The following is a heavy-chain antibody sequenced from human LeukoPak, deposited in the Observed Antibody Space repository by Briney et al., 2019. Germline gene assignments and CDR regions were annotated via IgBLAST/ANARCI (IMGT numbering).Heavy chain of an antibody. CDR3: ARDLNWGWPSWFDP. J-gene: IGHJ5*02. CDR1: GYTFTSYA. D-gene: IGHD7-27*01. CDR2: INAGNGNT. V-gene: IGHV1-3*01. Sequence: ASVKVSCKASGYTFTSYAMHWVRQAPGQRLEWMGWINAGNGNTKYSQKFQGRVTITRDTSASTAYMELSSLRSEDTAVYYCARDLNWGWPSWFDPWGQGTLVTVSS.